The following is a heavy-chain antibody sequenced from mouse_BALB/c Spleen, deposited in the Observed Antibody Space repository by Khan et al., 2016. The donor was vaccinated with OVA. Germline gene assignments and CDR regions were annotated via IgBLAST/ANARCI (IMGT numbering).Heavy chain of an antibody. CDR1: GFSLTGYG. CDR2: IWGDGST. J-gene: IGHJ4*01. Sequence: QLQQSGPGLVAPLQSLSITCTVSGFSLTGYGVNWVRQPPGKGLEWLGMIWGDGSTDYNSALKSRPSISKDNSKSQVFLKMNSLQTDDTARYYCARAYYANYREAMDYWGQGTSVTVSS. V-gene: IGHV2-6-7*01. CDR3: ARAYYANYREAMDY. D-gene: IGHD2-10*01.